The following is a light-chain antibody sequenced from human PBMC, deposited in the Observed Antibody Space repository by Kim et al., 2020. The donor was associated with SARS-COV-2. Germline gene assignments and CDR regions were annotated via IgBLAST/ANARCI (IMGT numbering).Light chain of an antibody. Sequence: EIVLTQTPATLSLSPGERATLSCRASQNINEYLAWYQQKPGQAPRLLIYDASDRASGIPARFSGSGSGTDFTLTISTLDPEDFAVYYSQQRSSWPLTFGPGTKVDIK. CDR2: DAS. V-gene: IGKV3-11*01. CDR1: QNINEY. J-gene: IGKJ3*01. CDR3: QQRSSWPLT.